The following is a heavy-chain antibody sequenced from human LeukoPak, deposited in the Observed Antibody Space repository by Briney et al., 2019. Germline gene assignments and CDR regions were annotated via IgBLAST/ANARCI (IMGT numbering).Heavy chain of an antibody. Sequence: GGSLRLSCAASGFTFSSYRMHWVRQAPGKGLEWVAVISYDGSNKYYADSVKGRFTVSKDNAKNSLYLQMNSLRAEDTALYHCARNNGMDVWGQGTTVIVSS. CDR2: ISYDGSNK. V-gene: IGHV3-30-3*01. CDR3: ARNNGMDV. CDR1: GFTFSSYR. J-gene: IGHJ6*02.